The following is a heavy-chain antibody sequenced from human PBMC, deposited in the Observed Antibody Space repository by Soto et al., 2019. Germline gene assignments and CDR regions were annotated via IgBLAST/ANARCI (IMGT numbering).Heavy chain of an antibody. CDR2: INSDGSST. CDR1: GFSFSNYW. J-gene: IGHJ5*01. Sequence: EVQLVESGGGLVQPGGSLRLSCAASGFSFSNYWMHRVRQAPGKGLVWVSRINSDGSSTSYVDSVRGRFTIFRDNGKNTLYLQMNSLRGEDTAVYYCTRDPAPSGWFDYWGQGTLVTVSP. CDR3: TRDPAPSGWFDY. D-gene: IGHD6-19*01. V-gene: IGHV3-74*01.